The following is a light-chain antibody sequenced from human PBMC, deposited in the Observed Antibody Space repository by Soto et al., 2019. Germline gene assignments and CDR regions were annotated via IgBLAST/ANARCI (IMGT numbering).Light chain of an antibody. CDR2: EVT. J-gene: IGLJ3*02. Sequence: QSVLTQPASVSGSPGQSITISCTGTSSDVGGYNYVSWYQQHPGKAPKLMIYEVTYRPSGVSNRFSGSKSGSTASLIISGLQAEDEADYYCTSYTSSSTWVFGGGTKVTVL. V-gene: IGLV2-14*01. CDR3: TSYTSSSTWV. CDR1: SSDVGGYNY.